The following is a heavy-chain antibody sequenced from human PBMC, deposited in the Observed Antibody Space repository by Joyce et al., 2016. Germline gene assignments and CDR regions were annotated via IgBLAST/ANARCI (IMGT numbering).Heavy chain of an antibody. D-gene: IGHD3-22*01. J-gene: IGHJ4*02. CDR1: GFSFSTYG. CDR3: AKDLKLLVAKAYYSDRSGYYSGGDY. CDR2: LSSDGSHQ. Sequence: QVQLVESGGGVVQPGRSLRLSCAASGFSFSTYGMHWVRQTPGKGLEWGTVLSSDGSHQYYDDSVKGRFTISRDNSKNTLYLQMNSLRPEDTAVYYCAKDLKLLVAKAYYSDRSGYYSGGDYWGQGTLVTVSS. V-gene: IGHV3-30*18.